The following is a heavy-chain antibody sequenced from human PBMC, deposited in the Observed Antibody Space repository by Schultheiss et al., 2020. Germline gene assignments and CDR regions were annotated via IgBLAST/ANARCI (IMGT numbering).Heavy chain of an antibody. CDR1: GFTFSDYY. D-gene: IGHD2-15*01. V-gene: IGHV3-11*01. CDR3: ARAGQYCGGGSCYSVHYIDYYGMDV. J-gene: IGHJ6*02. CDR2: ISSSGSSI. Sequence: GGSLRLSCAASGFTFSDYYMSWIRQAPGKGLEWVSYISSSGSSIYYADSVKGRFTISRDNAKNSLYLQMNSLRAEDTAVYYCARAGQYCGGGSCYSVHYIDYYGMDVWGQGTTVTVSS.